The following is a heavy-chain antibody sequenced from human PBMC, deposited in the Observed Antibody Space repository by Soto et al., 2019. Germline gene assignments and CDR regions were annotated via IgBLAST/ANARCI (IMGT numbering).Heavy chain of an antibody. CDR2: IYYSGST. CDR3: ARHMDYDILTGYYNWFDP. CDR1: GGSISSSSYY. J-gene: IGHJ5*02. D-gene: IGHD3-9*01. Sequence: SQTLSLTCTVSGGSISSSSYYWGWIRQPPGKGLEWIGSIYYSGSTYYNPSLKSRVTISVDTSKNQFSLKLSSVTAADTAVYYCARHMDYDILTGYYNWFDPWGQGTLVTVS. V-gene: IGHV4-39*01.